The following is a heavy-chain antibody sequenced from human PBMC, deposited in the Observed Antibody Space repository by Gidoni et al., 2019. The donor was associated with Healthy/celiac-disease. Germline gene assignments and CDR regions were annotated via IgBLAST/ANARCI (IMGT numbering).Heavy chain of an antibody. CDR3: ARWTPRRIVPVTRYNWFDP. CDR1: GGSISSSSYY. Sequence: QLQLQESGPGLVKPSETLSLTCTVHGGSISSSSYYWGWIRQPPGKGLEWIGSIYYSGSTYYNPSLKSRVTISVDTSKNHFSLKLSSVTAADTAVYYCARWTPRRIVPVTRYNWFDPWGQGTLVTVSS. CDR2: IYYSGST. D-gene: IGHD4-4*01. V-gene: IGHV4-39*01. J-gene: IGHJ5*02.